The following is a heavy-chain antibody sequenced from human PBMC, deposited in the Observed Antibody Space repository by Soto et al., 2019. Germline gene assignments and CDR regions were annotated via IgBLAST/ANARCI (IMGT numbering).Heavy chain of an antibody. V-gene: IGHV3-7*01. CDR1: GFTFGSYW. CDR2: IKWDASEK. D-gene: IGHD6-13*01. CDR3: ARESRVSPDP. J-gene: IGHJ5*02. Sequence: QPGGSLRLSCAASGFTFGSYWMSWVRQAPGKGPEWLATIKWDASEKKYVDSVKGRFTTSRDNAKNALYLQMDSLRAEDTAVYYCARESRVSPDPWGQGTLVTVSS.